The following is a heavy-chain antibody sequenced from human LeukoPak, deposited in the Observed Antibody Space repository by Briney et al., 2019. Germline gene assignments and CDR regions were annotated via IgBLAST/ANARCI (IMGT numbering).Heavy chain of an antibody. V-gene: IGHV4-4*02. J-gene: IGHJ4*02. CDR2: IYHSGST. CDR3: ALLRYYYDSSGYPLRFDY. Sequence: KSSETLSLTCAVSGGSISSSNWWSWVRQPPGKGLEWIGEIYHSGSTNYNPSLKSRVTISVDKSKNQFSLKLSSVTAADTAVYYCALLRYYYDSSGYPLRFDYWGQGTLVTVSS. CDR1: GGSISSSNW. D-gene: IGHD3-22*01.